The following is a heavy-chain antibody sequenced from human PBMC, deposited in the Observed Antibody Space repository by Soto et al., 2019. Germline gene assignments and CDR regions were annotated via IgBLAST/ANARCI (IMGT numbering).Heavy chain of an antibody. D-gene: IGHD4-17*01. CDR1: GGSLTSNPYY. Sequence: PSETLSLTCTVSGGSLTSNPYYWGWIRQPPGKGLEWIGSFYYSQSTYFNPSLKSRVTISVETSKNQYSLKLSAVTAADTAVYYSARRSTVTYDYWGQGILVTVSS. CDR2: FYYSQST. V-gene: IGHV4-39*01. CDR3: ARRSTVTYDY. J-gene: IGHJ4*02.